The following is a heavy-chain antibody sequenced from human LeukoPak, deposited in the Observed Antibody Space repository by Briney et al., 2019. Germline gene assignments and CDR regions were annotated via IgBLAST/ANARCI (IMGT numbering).Heavy chain of an antibody. D-gene: IGHD2-2*01. CDR2: ISGSGDST. CDR1: GFTFSSYA. J-gene: IGHJ4*02. V-gene: IGHV3-23*01. CDR3: TRTRGCSSTSCYADY. Sequence: GGSLRLSCEASGFTFSSYAMTWVRQAPGKGLEWVSGISGSGDSTYYADSVKGRFTISRDNSKNTLYLQMNSLRAEDTAVYSCTRTRGCSSTSCYADYWGQGTLVTVSS.